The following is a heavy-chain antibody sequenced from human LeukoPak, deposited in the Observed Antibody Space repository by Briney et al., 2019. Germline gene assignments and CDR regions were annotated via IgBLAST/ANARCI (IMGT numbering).Heavy chain of an antibody. CDR1: GLLVSSNY. Sequence: GGSLRLSCVASGLLVSSNYMSWVRQAPGKGLEWVSFIDSTGSTYYADSVKGRFTISRDNSRNTLYLQMNSLRVEDTAVYYCARRERLGYSYGRGTLDIWGQGTMVTVSS. D-gene: IGHD5-18*01. CDR3: ARRERLGYSYGRGTLDI. V-gene: IGHV3-66*01. CDR2: IDSTGST. J-gene: IGHJ3*02.